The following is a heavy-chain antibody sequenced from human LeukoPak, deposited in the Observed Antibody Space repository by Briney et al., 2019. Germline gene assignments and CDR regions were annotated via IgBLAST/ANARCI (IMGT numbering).Heavy chain of an antibody. J-gene: IGHJ6*02. V-gene: IGHV4-59*05. CDR3: ARLAGYCSGGSCSGYYAADV. D-gene: IGHD2-15*01. CDR2: IYNSVST. CDR1: DDSISTYY. Sequence: SETLSLTCTVSDDSISTYYWTWIRQPPGKGLEWIGSIYNSVSTYYNPSLESRVTVSVDTSKNQFSLKLSSVTAADTAVYYCARLAGYCSGGSCSGYYAADVWGQGTTVTVSS.